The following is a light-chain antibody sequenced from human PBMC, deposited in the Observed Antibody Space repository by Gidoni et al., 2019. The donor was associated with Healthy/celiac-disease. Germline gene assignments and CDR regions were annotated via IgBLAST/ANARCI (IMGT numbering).Light chain of an antibody. J-gene: IGKJ2*01. Sequence: DIQMTQSTSSLSASVGDRVTITCRASQSISSYLNWYQQKPGKAPKLLIYAASSVQSGVPSRFSGSGSGTDFTRTISSLQPEDFATYYCQQSYSTPYTFGQGTKLELK. CDR1: QSISSY. CDR3: QQSYSTPYT. CDR2: AAS. V-gene: IGKV1-39*01.